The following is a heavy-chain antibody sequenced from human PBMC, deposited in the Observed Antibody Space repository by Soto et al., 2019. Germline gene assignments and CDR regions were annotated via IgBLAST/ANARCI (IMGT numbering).Heavy chain of an antibody. D-gene: IGHD6-19*01. Sequence: SQTLSLTCALSGDSVSGNSAACNWIRQSPSRGLEWMGRTYYRSKCYSEYAVSVKSRITINPDTSKNQFSLQLNSLTPEDTAAYYCARGSYYSGWVWGQGTLVTVSS. J-gene: IGHJ4*02. CDR2: TYYRSKCYS. V-gene: IGHV6-1*01. CDR1: GDSVSGNSAA. CDR3: ARGSYYSGWV.